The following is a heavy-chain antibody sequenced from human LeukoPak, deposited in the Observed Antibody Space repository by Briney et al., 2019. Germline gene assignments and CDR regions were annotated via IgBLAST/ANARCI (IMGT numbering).Heavy chain of an antibody. D-gene: IGHD2-15*01. CDR2: INAGNGIT. J-gene: IGHJ5*02. CDR1: GYTFTSYA. V-gene: IGHV1-3*01. Sequence: ASVKVSCKASGYTFTSYAMHWVRQAPGQRLEWMGWINAGNGITKYSQKFQGRVTITRDTSASTAYMELSSLRSEDTAVYYCARAAGYCSGGSCYLNWFDPWGQGTLVTVSS. CDR3: ARAAGYCSGGSCYLNWFDP.